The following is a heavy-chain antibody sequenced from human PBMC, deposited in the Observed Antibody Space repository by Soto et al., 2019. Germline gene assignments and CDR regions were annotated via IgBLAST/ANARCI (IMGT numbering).Heavy chain of an antibody. V-gene: IGHV1-2*02. CDR3: ARDRIDSGSYWGPPTY. CDR2: INPNSGGT. CDR1: GYTFTGYY. D-gene: IGHD1-26*01. J-gene: IGHJ4*02. Sequence: ASVKVSCKASGYTFTGYYMHWVRQAPGQGLEWMGWINPNSGGTNYAQKFQGRVTMTRDTSISTAYMELSRLRPDDTAVYYCARDRIDSGSYWGPPTYWGQGTLVTVSS.